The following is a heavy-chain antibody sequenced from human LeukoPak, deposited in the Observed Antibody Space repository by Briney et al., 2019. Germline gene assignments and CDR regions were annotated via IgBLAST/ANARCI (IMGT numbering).Heavy chain of an antibody. D-gene: IGHD3-22*01. CDR2: ITPNADRT. Sequence: GGSLRLSCAASGFTFGSYGMSWVRQAPGKGLEWVSFITPNADRTSYADSVEGRFTISRDNPRNTLYMQMNSLRDEDTALYYCASMHGYYDGSGYWVQWGQGTLVTVSS. J-gene: IGHJ1*01. V-gene: IGHV3-23*01. CDR3: ASMHGYYDGSGYWVQ. CDR1: GFTFGSYG.